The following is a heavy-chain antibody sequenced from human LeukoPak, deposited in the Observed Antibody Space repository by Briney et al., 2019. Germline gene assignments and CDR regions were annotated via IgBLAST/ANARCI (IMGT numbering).Heavy chain of an antibody. J-gene: IGHJ4*02. CDR2: ISGSGGSR. CDR1: ASAFTFTTYA. CDR3: VKLAYCGGDCYSYFDS. Sequence: GGSLRLSCAASASAFTFTTYAMDWVRQAPGKGLEWVSVISGSGGSRYSADSLKGRFTISRDNSMNMMYLHMNNLRAEDTAVYFCVKLAYCGGDCYSYFDSWGQGTLVTVSS. D-gene: IGHD2-21*02. V-gene: IGHV3-23*01.